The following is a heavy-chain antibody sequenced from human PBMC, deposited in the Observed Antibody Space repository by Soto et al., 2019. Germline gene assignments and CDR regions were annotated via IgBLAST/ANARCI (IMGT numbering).Heavy chain of an antibody. CDR2: INQDGGGT. Sequence: EVQLMESGGGLVQPGGSLRLSCVASGFTFISSFMGWVRQAPGKGLEWVANINQDGGGTYYVDSVEGRFTISRDNAKDSLDLQITRLRGADTAVYYCATYFRGRGRYFFDYWGQGTLVTVSS. J-gene: IGHJ4*02. CDR1: GFTFISSF. CDR3: ATYFRGRGRYFFDY. D-gene: IGHD6-19*01. V-gene: IGHV3-7*01.